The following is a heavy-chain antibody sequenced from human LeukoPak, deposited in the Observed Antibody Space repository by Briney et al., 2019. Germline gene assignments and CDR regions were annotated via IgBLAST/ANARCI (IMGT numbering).Heavy chain of an antibody. CDR3: ARHYFDNSGPSGY. CDR2: INPNNGDT. D-gene: IGHD3-22*01. J-gene: IGHJ4*02. CDR1: GYSFTGYY. Sequence: ASVKVSCKASGYSFTGYYIQWVRHAPGQGLEWMGWINPNNGDTNFAQKFQGRVTMTRDTSMSTAYMEVSSLRSDDTAVYYCARHYFDNSGPSGYWGQGTLVTVSS. V-gene: IGHV1-2*02.